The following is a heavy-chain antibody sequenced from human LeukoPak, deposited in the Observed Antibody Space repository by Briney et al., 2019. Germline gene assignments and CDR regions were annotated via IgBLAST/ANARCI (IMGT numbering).Heavy chain of an antibody. D-gene: IGHD3-3*01. Sequence: GRSLRLSCAASGFTFSGSAMHWVRQASGKGLEWVGRIRSKASSYATAYAASVKGRFTISRDDSKNTAYLQMNSLKTEDTAVYYCTSEDFWSGYFYYYYMDVWGKGTTVTVSS. J-gene: IGHJ6*03. CDR1: GFTFSGSA. CDR3: TSEDFWSGYFYYYYMDV. V-gene: IGHV3-73*01. CDR2: IRSKASSYAT.